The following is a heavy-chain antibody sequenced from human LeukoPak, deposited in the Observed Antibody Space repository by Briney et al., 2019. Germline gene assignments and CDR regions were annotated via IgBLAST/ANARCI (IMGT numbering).Heavy chain of an antibody. J-gene: IGHJ3*02. CDR1: GGSFSGYY. CDR2: INHSGST. CDR3: ARPGSSGYYWGAFDI. V-gene: IGHV4-34*01. Sequence: PSETLSLTCAVYGGSFSGYYWSWIRQPPGKGLEWIGEINHSGSTNYNPSLKSRVTISVDTSKNQFSLKLSSVTAADTAVYYCARPGSSGYYWGAFDIWGQGTMVTVSS. D-gene: IGHD3-22*01.